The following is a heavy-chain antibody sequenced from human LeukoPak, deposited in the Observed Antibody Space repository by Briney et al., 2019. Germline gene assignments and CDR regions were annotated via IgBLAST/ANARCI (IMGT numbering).Heavy chain of an antibody. V-gene: IGHV1-2*02. J-gene: IGHJ6*03. Sequence: ASVKVSCKASGYTFTGYYMHWVRQAPGQGLEWMGWINPNSGGTNYAQKFQGRVTMTRDTSISTAYMELRSLRSDDTAVYYCARVQAFVSNKRSYYYYYMDVWGKGTTVTVSS. CDR3: ARVQAFVSNKRSYYYYYMDV. CDR2: INPNSGGT. CDR1: GYTFTGYY. D-gene: IGHD2/OR15-2a*01.